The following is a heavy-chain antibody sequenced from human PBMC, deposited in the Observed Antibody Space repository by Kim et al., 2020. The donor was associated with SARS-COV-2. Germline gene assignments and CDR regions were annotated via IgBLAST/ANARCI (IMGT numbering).Heavy chain of an antibody. J-gene: IGHJ6*02. V-gene: IGHV4-59*01. D-gene: IGHD3-10*01. Sequence: RRVTISVDTSKNQFSLKLSSVTAADTAVYYCARVGYGSGSYSDYYYGMDVWGQGTTVTVSS. CDR3: ARVGYGSGSYSDYYYGMDV.